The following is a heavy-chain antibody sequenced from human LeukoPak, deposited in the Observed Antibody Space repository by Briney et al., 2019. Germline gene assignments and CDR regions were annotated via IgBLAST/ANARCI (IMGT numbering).Heavy chain of an antibody. Sequence: PGGSLRLSCAASGFTFSSYAMSWVRQAPGKGLEWVSAISGSGGSTYYADSVKGRFTISRDNSKNTLYLQMNSLRAEDTAVYYCAKDSIVASGWYESYFDSWGQGTLVTVSS. J-gene: IGHJ4*02. CDR2: ISGSGGST. D-gene: IGHD6-19*01. V-gene: IGHV3-23*01. CDR3: AKDSIVASGWYESYFDS. CDR1: GFTFSSYA.